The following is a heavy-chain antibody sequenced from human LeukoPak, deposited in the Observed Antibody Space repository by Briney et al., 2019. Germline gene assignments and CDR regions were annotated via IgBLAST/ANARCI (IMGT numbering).Heavy chain of an antibody. CDR3: ARDTDTMIVVRDDAFDI. CDR2: ISAYNGNT. CDR1: GYTFTSYG. D-gene: IGHD3-22*01. Sequence: ASVKVSCEASGYTFTSYGISWVRQAPGQGLEWMGWISAYNGNTNYAQKLQGRVTMTTDTSTSTAYMELRSLRSDDTAVYYCARDTDTMIVVRDDAFDIWGQGTMVTVSS. J-gene: IGHJ3*02. V-gene: IGHV1-18*01.